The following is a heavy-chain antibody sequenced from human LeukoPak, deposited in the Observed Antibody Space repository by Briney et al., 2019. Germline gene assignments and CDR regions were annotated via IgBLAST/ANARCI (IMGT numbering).Heavy chain of an antibody. D-gene: IGHD3-22*01. Sequence: SETLSLTCTVSGGSISSSSYYWGWIRQPPGKGLEWIGTIYYSGSTFSNPSFRSRVTISVDTSQNQFSLKLSSVTAADTAVYYCARHDSSYYGNSASSHKNWFDPWGQGTLATVSS. CDR1: GGSISSSSYY. CDR3: ARHDSSYYGNSASSHKNWFDP. V-gene: IGHV4-39*01. J-gene: IGHJ5*02. CDR2: IYYSGST.